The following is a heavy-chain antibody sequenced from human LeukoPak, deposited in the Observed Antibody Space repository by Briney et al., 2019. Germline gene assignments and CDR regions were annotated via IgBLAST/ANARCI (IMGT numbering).Heavy chain of an antibody. D-gene: IGHD2-15*01. CDR1: GYSISSGYY. CDR2: IYHSGST. V-gene: IGHV4-38-2*01. CDR3: ARRTSAALRSFDY. J-gene: IGHJ4*02. Sequence: SETLSLTCAVSGYSISSGYYWGWIRQPPGKGLEWIGSIYHSGSTYNNPSLKSRVTISVDTSKNQFSLKLSSVTAADTAVYYCARRTSAALRSFDYWGQGTLVTVSS.